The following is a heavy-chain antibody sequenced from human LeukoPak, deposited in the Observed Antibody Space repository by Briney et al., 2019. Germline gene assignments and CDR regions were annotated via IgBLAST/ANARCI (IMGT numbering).Heavy chain of an antibody. D-gene: IGHD3-10*01. J-gene: IGHJ5*02. Sequence: SETLSLTCSVSRGSISSPNHDWAWIRQPPGQGLEWIGSIYYGGTTYYNLSLKSRVTLSVDTSQNKFSLKLSSVTAADTAIYFCARSLGANTWVGIWFDPWGQGTLVTVSP. CDR1: RGSISSPNHD. CDR2: IYYGGTT. CDR3: ARSLGANTWVGIWFDP. V-gene: IGHV4-39*01.